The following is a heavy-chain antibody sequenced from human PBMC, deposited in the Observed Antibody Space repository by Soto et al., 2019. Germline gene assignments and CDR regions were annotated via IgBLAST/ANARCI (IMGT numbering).Heavy chain of an antibody. J-gene: IGHJ6*02. CDR2: ISWNSGSI. V-gene: IGHV3-9*01. D-gene: IGHD4-17*01. CDR3: AKDKTTVTTSGMDF. Sequence: EVQLVESGGGLVQPGRPLRLSCVASGFIFDDYGMHWVWQGPGKGLEWVSSISWNSGSIEYADSVKGRFTISRDNAKNSLYLRMNSLRAEDTALYYCAKDKTTVTTSGMDFWGQGTTVTVSS. CDR1: GFIFDDYG.